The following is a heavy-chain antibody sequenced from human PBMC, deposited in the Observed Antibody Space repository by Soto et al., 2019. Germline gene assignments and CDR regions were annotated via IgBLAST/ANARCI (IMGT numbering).Heavy chain of an antibody. D-gene: IGHD2-2*02. Sequence: SETLSLTCTVSGGSVNSGNYFWSWIRQPPGKGLKRVGYVYYSGSTNYNPSLKSRVTISVDTSKNQFSLKLSSVTAADTAVYYCARATYCSTTSCYTYNWFDPWGQGTLVTVSS. CDR3: ARATYCSTTSCYTYNWFDP. CDR1: GGSVNSGNYF. V-gene: IGHV4-61*01. J-gene: IGHJ5*02. CDR2: VYYSGST.